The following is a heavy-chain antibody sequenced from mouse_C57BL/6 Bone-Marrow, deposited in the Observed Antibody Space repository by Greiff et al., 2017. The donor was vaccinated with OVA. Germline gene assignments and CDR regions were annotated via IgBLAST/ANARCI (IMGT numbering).Heavy chain of an antibody. Sequence: VQLQQSGSELRSPGSSVKLSCKDFDSDVFPIAYMSLVRQTPGHGFEWSGGILPSGGRTIYGEKFEDKATLDADTLSNTAYLELNSLPSEDSAIYYCARGYYGSSSFAYWGQGTLVTVSA. J-gene: IGHJ3*01. D-gene: IGHD1-1*01. V-gene: IGHV15-2*01. CDR1: DSDVFPIAY. CDR3: ARGYYGSSSFAY. CDR2: ILPSGGRT.